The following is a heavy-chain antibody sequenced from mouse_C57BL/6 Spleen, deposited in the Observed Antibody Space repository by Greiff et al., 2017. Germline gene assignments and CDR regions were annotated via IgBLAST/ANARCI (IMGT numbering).Heavy chain of an antibody. Sequence: VQLQQSGTELVKPGASVKLSCKASGYTFTSYWMHWVKQRPGQGLEWIGNINPSNGGTNYNEKFKSKATLTVDKSSSTAYMQLSSLTSEDSAVYYCARNGATYYGNYVDAMDYWGQGTSVTVSS. CDR2: INPSNGGT. V-gene: IGHV1-53*01. CDR1: GYTFTSYW. J-gene: IGHJ4*01. D-gene: IGHD2-10*01. CDR3: ARNGATYYGNYVDAMDY.